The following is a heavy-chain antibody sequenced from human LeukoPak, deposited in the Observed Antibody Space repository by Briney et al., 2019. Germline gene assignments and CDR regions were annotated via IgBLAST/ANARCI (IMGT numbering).Heavy chain of an antibody. CDR3: AKDLSSGSRRAY. D-gene: IGHD6-19*01. Sequence: ASVKVSCKASGYTFTSYAMHWVRQAPGQRLEWMGWINAGNGNTKYSQEFQGRVTITRDTSASTAYMELSSLRSEDMAVYYCAKDLSSGSRRAYWGQGTLVTVSS. CDR2: INAGNGNT. CDR1: GYTFTSYA. V-gene: IGHV1-3*03. J-gene: IGHJ4*02.